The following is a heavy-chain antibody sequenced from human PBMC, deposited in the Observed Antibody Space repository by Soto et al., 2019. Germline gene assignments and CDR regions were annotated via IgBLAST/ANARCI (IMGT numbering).Heavy chain of an antibody. CDR2: ISYDGSNK. J-gene: IGHJ6*02. CDR1: GFTFSIYG. Sequence: PGGSLRLSCAASGFTFSIYGMHWVRQAPGKGLEWVAVISYDGSNKYYADSVKGRFTISRDNSKNTLYLQMNSLRAEDTAVYYCAKGLVEAITMVRGVINPLRYYGMDVWGQGTTVTVSS. D-gene: IGHD3-10*01. V-gene: IGHV3-30*18. CDR3: AKGLVEAITMVRGVINPLRYYGMDV.